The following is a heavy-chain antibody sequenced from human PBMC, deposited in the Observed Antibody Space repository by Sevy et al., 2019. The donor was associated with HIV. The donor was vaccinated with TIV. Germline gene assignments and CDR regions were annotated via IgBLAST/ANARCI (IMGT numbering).Heavy chain of an antibody. CDR3: AAGDTAFLADLDF. J-gene: IGHJ4*02. Sequence: GGSLRLSCGASGFSISTHAMNWVRQAPGRGLEWISGISATDGCTHYADSGKGRFTISRDNSKNTVHLQMNSLRAEDTALYYCAAGDTAFLADLDFWGQGTLVTVSS. CDR1: GFSISTHA. V-gene: IGHV3-23*01. D-gene: IGHD5-18*01. CDR2: ISATDGCT.